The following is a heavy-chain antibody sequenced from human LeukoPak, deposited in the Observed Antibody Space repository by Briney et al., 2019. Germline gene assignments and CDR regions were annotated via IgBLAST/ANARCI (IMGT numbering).Heavy chain of an antibody. CDR1: GYTFTSYG. V-gene: IGHV1-18*01. CDR3: ARDLGPVVGEDY. J-gene: IGHJ4*02. D-gene: IGHD3-10*01. CDR2: ISAYSGNT. Sequence: ASVKVSCKASGYTFTSYGISWVRQAPGQGLGWMGWISAYSGNTNYAQKLQGRVTMTTDTSTSTAYMELRSLRSDDTAVYYCARDLGPVVGEDYWGQGILVTVSS.